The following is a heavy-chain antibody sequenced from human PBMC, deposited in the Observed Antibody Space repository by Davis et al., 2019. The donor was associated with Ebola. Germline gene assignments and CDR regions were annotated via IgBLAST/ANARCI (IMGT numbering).Heavy chain of an antibody. Sequence: MPSETLSLTCTVSGGSISSSSYYWSWIRQPPGKGLEWIGYIYYSGSTNYNPSLKSRVTISVDTSKNQFSLKLSSVTAADTAVYYCARGFGATFDYWGQGTLVTVSS. J-gene: IGHJ4*02. CDR3: ARGFGATFDY. CDR1: GGSISSSSYY. CDR2: IYYSGST. D-gene: IGHD3-16*01. V-gene: IGHV4-61*01.